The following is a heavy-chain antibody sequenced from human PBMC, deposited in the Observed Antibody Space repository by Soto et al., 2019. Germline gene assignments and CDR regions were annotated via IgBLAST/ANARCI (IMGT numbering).Heavy chain of an antibody. Sequence: QITLKESGPTLVKPTQILTLTCTFSGFSLTTSGVGVGWIRQPPGKALEWLAVVHWNDDDHYSPSLKSRLTIIKDSSKNQVVLIMTNMDPVDTATYFCAHRVVNRGLGFWGQGTLVTVSS. CDR2: VHWNDDD. CDR1: GFSLTTSGVG. CDR3: AHRVVNRGLGF. D-gene: IGHD2-21*01. V-gene: IGHV2-5*01. J-gene: IGHJ4*02.